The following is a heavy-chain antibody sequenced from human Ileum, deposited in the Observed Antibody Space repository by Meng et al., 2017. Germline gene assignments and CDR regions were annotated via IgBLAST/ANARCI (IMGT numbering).Heavy chain of an antibody. Sequence: GESLKIFCAASGFTVSSNYMNWVRQAPGKGLEWVSVIYSGGTTYYADSVKGRFTISRDNSKNTLYLQMNSLRAEDTAVYYCAREIVIPTNSWFDPWGQGTLVTVSS. J-gene: IGHJ5*02. CDR2: IYSGGTT. CDR1: GFTVSSNY. D-gene: IGHD2-8*01. V-gene: IGHV3-53*01. CDR3: AREIVIPTNSWFDP.